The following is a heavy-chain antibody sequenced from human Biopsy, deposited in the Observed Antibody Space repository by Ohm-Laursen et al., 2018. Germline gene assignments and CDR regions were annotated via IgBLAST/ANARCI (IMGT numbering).Heavy chain of an antibody. CDR3: AKDLSYYYISGTTNHYYGLDV. CDR1: GFPFSTYA. J-gene: IGHJ6*02. V-gene: IGHV3-23*01. D-gene: IGHD3-10*01. CDR2: INGGGDGT. Sequence: SLRLSCAASGFPFSTYAMSWVRQTPGKGLEWVSSINGGGDGTYYADSVKGRFTISRDNSKNTMYLEMNSLRAEDTALYYCAKDLSYYYISGTTNHYYGLDVWGRGTTVTVSS.